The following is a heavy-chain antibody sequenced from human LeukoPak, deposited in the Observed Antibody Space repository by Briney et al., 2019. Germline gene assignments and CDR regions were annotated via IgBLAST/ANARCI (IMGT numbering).Heavy chain of an antibody. CDR1: GFSFSSYS. D-gene: IGHD1-26*01. CDR2: ISSSGSYI. J-gene: IGHJ6*03. CDR3: ARELKWEILSRYHYYMDV. V-gene: IGHV3-21*01. Sequence: GGSLRLSCAASGFSFSSYSMSWVRQAPGKGLEWVSSISSSGSYIYYAYSVKGRFTISRDNAQNSLYLQMNSRRAEDTAVYYCARELKWEILSRYHYYMDVWGKGTTVTVSS.